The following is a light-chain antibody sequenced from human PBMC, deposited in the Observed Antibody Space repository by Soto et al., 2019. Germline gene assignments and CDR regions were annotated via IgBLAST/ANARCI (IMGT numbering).Light chain of an antibody. CDR1: SSNIGAGYD. Sequence: VLTQPPSVSGAPGQRVTISCAGSSSNIGAGYDVHWYQQLPGTAPKLLIYGNSNRPSGVPDRFSGSKSGTSASLAITGLQAEDEADYYCQSYDSSLSVVFGGGTKVTVL. V-gene: IGLV1-40*01. CDR2: GNS. J-gene: IGLJ2*01. CDR3: QSYDSSLSVV.